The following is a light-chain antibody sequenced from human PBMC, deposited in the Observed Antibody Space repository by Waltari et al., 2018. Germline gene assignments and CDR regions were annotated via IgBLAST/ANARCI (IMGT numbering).Light chain of an antibody. V-gene: IGLV2-18*01. CDR1: SSDVGSYNR. CDR2: EVR. CDR3: SLYTSSSSWV. Sequence: QSALTQPPSVSGSPGQSVTIPCTGTSSDVGSYNRVSGYQQPPGTAPKLMISEVRNRPSGVPDRFSGSKSGNTASLTISGLQAEDEADYYCSLYTSSSSWVFGGGTKLTVL. J-gene: IGLJ3*02.